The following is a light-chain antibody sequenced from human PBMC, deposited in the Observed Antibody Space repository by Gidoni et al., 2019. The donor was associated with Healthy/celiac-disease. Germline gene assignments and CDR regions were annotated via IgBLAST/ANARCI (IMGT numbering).Light chain of an antibody. V-gene: IGKV1-39*01. CDR1: QSISSY. J-gene: IGKJ1*01. CDR2: AAS. CDR3: QQSYITPWT. Sequence: DIQMTQSPSSLSASVGDRVTITCRASQSISSYLNWYQQKPGKAPKLLIYAASSLQSGVPSRFSGIGSGTDFTLTISSLQPEDFATYSCQQSYITPWTFGQGTKVEIK.